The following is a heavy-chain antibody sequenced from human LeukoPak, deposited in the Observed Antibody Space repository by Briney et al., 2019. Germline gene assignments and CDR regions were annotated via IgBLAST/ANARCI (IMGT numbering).Heavy chain of an antibody. CDR1: GGSMSGYY. Sequence: SETLSLTCTVSGGSMSGYYWSWIRQPPGKGLEWIGYIHYSGTTNYNPRLKSRVTISLDTSRNQFSLKLRSVTTADTAVYYCARRRVYSGSGEFDFWGQGTLVTVSS. V-gene: IGHV4-59*01. CDR2: IHYSGTT. CDR3: ARRRVYSGSGEFDF. D-gene: IGHD5-12*01. J-gene: IGHJ4*02.